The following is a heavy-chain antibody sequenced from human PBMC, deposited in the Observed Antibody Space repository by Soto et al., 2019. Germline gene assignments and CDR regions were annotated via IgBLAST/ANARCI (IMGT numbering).Heavy chain of an antibody. J-gene: IGHJ4*02. D-gene: IGHD3-9*01. CDR2: ISGSGGST. CDR1: GFTFSSYA. CDR3: SYDTFGDKDF. V-gene: IGHV3-23*01. Sequence: GGSLRLSCAASGFTFSSYAMSWVRQAPGKGLEWVSAISGSGGSTTYADSVKGRFTISRDNAKNTLYLQMNSLGVEDTALYYCSYDTFGDKDFWGQGTPVTVSS.